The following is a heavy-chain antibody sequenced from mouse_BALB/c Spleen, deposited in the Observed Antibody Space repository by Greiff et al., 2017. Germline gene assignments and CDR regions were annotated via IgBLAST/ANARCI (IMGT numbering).Heavy chain of an antibody. Sequence: DVQLQESGAELVRSGASVKLSCTASGFNIKDYYMHWVKQRPEQGLEWIGWIDPENGDTEYAPKFQGKATMTADTSSNTAYLQLSSLTSEDTAVYYCNAIYDGPWFAYWGQGTLVTVSA. CDR1: GFNIKDYY. J-gene: IGHJ3*01. D-gene: IGHD2-3*01. V-gene: IGHV14-4*02. CDR3: NAIYDGPWFAY. CDR2: IDPENGDT.